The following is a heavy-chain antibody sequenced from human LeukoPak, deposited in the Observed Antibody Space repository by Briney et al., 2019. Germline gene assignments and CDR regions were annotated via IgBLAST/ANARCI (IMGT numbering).Heavy chain of an antibody. CDR2: IYYSGST. J-gene: IGHJ4*02. CDR3: ARHPPMVRRVLFAY. D-gene: IGHD3-10*01. Sequence: SETLSLTCTVSGGSISRYYWSWVRQPPGPGLEWIGDIYYSGSTTYNPSPKRRVTISVDTSKNQFSLKLRPVLAAATAVYFCARHPPMVRRVLFAYWGQGSPVTVSS. V-gene: IGHV4-59*08. CDR1: GGSISRYY.